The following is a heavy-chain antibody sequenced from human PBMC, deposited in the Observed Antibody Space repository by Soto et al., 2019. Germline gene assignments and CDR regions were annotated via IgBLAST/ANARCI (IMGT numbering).Heavy chain of an antibody. D-gene: IGHD2-15*01. CDR1: GGSVSSGYY. V-gene: IGHV4-38-2*02. J-gene: IGHJ3*02. CDR3: ARARWYDGFDI. CDR2: VYHSGST. Sequence: SETLSLTCTVSGGSVSSGYYWGWIRQPPGKGLEWIGSVYHSGSTYYDPSLKSRVTISLDTSKNQVSLRLTSLTAADTAMYYCARARWYDGFDIWGQGTLVTVSS.